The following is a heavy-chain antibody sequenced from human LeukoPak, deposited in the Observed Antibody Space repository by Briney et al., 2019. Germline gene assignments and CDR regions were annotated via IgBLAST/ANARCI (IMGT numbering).Heavy chain of an antibody. V-gene: IGHV4-34*01. CDR1: GGSFSSYY. Sequence: PSETLSLTCAVSGGSFSSYYWSWIRRPPGKGLEWIGEIDHSGSTNYNPSLKSRVTISVDTSKSQFSLQLSSVTAADTAVYYCARNFPYSKLDYWGQGTLVTVSS. CDR3: ARNFPYSKLDY. J-gene: IGHJ4*02. CDR2: IDHSGST. D-gene: IGHD6-13*01.